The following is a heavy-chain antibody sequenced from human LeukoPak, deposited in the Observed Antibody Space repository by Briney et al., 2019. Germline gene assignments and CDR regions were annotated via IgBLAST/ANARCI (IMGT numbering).Heavy chain of an antibody. D-gene: IGHD4-17*01. V-gene: IGHV3-74*01. CDR1: GFTVSSYW. J-gene: IGHJ4*02. CDR3: ARAPTTVTTFVY. Sequence: GGSLRLSCAASGFTVSSYWMHWVRQAPGKGLVWVSRINSDGSSITYADPVKGRFTISRDDAKNTLYLQMNSLRAEDTAVYYCARAPTTVTTFVYWGQGTLVTVSS. CDR2: INSDGSSI.